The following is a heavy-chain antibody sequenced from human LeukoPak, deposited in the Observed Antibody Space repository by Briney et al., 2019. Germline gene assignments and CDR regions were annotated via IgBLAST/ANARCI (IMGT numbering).Heavy chain of an antibody. CDR1: GGSFSGYY. CDR3: ARRPYSSSWPFNY. V-gene: IGHV4-34*01. J-gene: IGHJ4*02. CDR2: INHSGGST. Sequence: SETLSLTCAVYGGSFSGYYWSWIRQPPGKGLEWIGEINHSGGSTNYNPSLKSRVTISVDTSKNQFSLKVSSVTAADTAVYYCARRPYSSSWPFNYWGQGTVVTVSS. D-gene: IGHD6-13*01.